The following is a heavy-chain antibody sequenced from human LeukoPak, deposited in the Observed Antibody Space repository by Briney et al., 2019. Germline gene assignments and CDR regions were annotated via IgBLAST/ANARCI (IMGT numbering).Heavy chain of an antibody. V-gene: IGHV4-61*01. D-gene: IGHD1-1*01. CDR1: GXSVSSGSDY. J-gene: IGHJ4*02. CDR3: ARGRYTFDY. CDR2: IYYSGST. Sequence: PSETLSLTCTVSGXSVSSGSDYWSWIRQPPGKGLEWIGYIYYSGSTNHNPSLKSRVTISVDTSKNQFSLKLSSVTAADTAVYYCARGRYTFDYWGQGTLVTVSS.